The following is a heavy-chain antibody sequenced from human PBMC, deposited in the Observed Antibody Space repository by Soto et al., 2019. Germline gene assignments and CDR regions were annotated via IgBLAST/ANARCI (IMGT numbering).Heavy chain of an antibody. CDR3: AKRRGAGGNFDY. D-gene: IGHD1-26*01. CDR2: VSIGGST. CDR1: GFTFSSYA. J-gene: IGHJ4*02. V-gene: IGHV3-23*01. Sequence: XGSLILSCSASGFTFSSYAMGWVRQGPGKGLEWVAVVSIGGSTHYADSVRGRFTISRDNSKNTLSLQMNSLTAEDTAVYFCAKRRGAGGNFDYRGKGALVTVS.